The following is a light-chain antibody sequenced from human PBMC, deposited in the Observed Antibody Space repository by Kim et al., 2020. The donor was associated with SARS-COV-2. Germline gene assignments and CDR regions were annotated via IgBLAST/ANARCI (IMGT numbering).Light chain of an antibody. CDR3: QRGYNWLWT. J-gene: IGKJ1*01. Sequence: SPGQRATHSFTAGPSASSNLARYQQKPGQAPRLLIYGVSTRSTGIPARFSGSGYGTEYTLTFSSLQSEYFAVEYCQRGYNWLWTVGQGNKGDIK. CDR1: PSASSN. V-gene: IGKV3-15*01. CDR2: GVS.